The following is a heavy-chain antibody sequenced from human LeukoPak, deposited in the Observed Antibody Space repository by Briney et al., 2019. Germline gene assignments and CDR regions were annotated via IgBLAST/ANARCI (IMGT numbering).Heavy chain of an antibody. D-gene: IGHD1-26*01. CDR2: ISGSGAST. Sequence: GGSLRLSCAVSGFTFSGSAIHWVRQAPGKGLEWISGISGSGASTYYADSVKGRFTISRDDSRNTLYLQMNSLRGDDTAVYYCAKDVGKWESLHFFDYWGQGTLVTVSS. CDR1: GFTFSGSA. J-gene: IGHJ4*02. CDR3: AKDVGKWESLHFFDY. V-gene: IGHV3-23*01.